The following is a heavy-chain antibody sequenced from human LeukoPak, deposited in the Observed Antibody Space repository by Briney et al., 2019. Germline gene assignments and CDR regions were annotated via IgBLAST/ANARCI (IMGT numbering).Heavy chain of an antibody. CDR2: ISAYNGNT. Sequence: ASVKVSCKASGYTFTSYGISWVRQAPGQGLEWIGWISAYNGNTNYAQKLQGRVTMTTDTSTSTAYMELRSLRSDDTAVYYCARDRGDSSSWYGDYWGQGSLVTVSS. V-gene: IGHV1-18*01. D-gene: IGHD6-13*01. CDR3: ARDRGDSSSWYGDY. J-gene: IGHJ4*02. CDR1: GYTFTSYG.